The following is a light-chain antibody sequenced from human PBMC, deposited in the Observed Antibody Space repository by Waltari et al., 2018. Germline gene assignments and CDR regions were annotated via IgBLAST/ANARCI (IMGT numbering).Light chain of an antibody. CDR3: SSYTSSSTLV. CDR1: SRDVGGYNS. J-gene: IGLJ2*01. CDR2: EVS. Sequence: QSALTQPASVSGSPGQSITLSCAGTSRDVGGYNSVSWYQQHPDKAPQLVIYEVSHRPPGVSSRFSGSKSGNTASLTISGLRAEDEADYYCSSYTSSSTLVFGGGTKVTVL. V-gene: IGLV2-14*01.